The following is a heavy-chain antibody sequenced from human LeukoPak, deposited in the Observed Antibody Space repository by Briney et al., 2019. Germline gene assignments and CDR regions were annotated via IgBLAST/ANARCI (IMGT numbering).Heavy chain of an antibody. V-gene: IGHV5-51*01. CDR3: ARHRRSYGGFAAFDI. CDR1: GYSFTSYW. J-gene: IGHJ3*02. CDR2: IYPGDSDT. Sequence: GESLKISCKGSGYSFTSYWIGWVRQMPGKGLEWMGIIYPGDSDTRYSPSFQGQVTISADKSISTACLQWSSLKASDTAMYYCARHRRSYGGFAAFDIWGQGIMVTVSS. D-gene: IGHD1-26*01.